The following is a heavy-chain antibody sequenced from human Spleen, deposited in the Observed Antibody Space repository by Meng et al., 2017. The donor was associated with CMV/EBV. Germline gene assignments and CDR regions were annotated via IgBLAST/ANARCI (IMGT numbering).Heavy chain of an antibody. CDR3: AAHSSGWLEGAFDY. V-gene: IGHV3-30*04. CDR2: ITYDGINK. D-gene: IGHD6-19*01. Sequence: GESLKISCAASGFTFSSYAMHWVRQVPGEGLEWVAVITYDGINKYYADSLKGRFTISRDNSRNTLYLQVNSLRTEDTAVYYCAAHSSGWLEGAFDYWGQGTLVTVSS. CDR1: GFTFSSYA. J-gene: IGHJ4*02.